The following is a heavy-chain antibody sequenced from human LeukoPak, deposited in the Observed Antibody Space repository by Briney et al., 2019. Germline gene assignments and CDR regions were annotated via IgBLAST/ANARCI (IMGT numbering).Heavy chain of an antibody. J-gene: IGHJ3*02. V-gene: IGHV3-23*01. D-gene: IGHD6-25*01. CDR3: AKHRAARTAPDAFDI. CDR1: GVTFSTYD. Sequence: PGGSLRLSCAASGVTFSTYDRSWVRQAPGKGLEWVSSISSTGGATHYADSVKGLFSISRDNSENTLYFQMNSLRAEDTAVYFCAKHRAARTAPDAFDIWGQGTTVTVS. CDR2: ISSTGGAT.